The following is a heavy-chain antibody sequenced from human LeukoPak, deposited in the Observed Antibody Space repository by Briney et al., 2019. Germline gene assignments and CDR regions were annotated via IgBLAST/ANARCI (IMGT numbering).Heavy chain of an antibody. CDR2: VYSGGAT. V-gene: IGHV3-53*01. CDR3: ARDRRENWFDP. CDR1: GFSVSDNY. Sequence: PGGSLRLSCAASGFSVSDNYVTWVRQAPGKGLEWVSSVYSGGATYYTDSVRGRFTSSRDKSKNTLYLQMNSLRVEDTAVYYCARDRRENWFDPWGQGTLVTVSS. J-gene: IGHJ5*02.